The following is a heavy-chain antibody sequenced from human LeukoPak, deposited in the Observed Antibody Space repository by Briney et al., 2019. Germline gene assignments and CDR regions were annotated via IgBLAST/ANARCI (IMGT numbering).Heavy chain of an antibody. CDR2: IRYDGSNK. J-gene: IGHJ4*02. CDR3: AKDGSPYSSGWFDY. D-gene: IGHD6-19*01. CDR1: GFTFSSYG. V-gene: IGHV3-30*02. Sequence: GGSLRLSCAASGFTFSSYGMHWVRQAPGKGLEWVAFIRYDGSNKYYADSVKGRFTISRDNSKNTLYLQMNSLRAEDTAVYYYAKDGSPYSSGWFDYWGQGTLVTVSS.